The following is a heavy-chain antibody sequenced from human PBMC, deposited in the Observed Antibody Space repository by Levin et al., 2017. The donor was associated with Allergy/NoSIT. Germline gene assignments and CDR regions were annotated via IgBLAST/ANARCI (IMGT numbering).Heavy chain of an antibody. J-gene: IGHJ5*02. CDR2: IYCSGST. D-gene: IGHD2-2*01. CDR1: GGSISSYY. CDR3: ARMYCSSTSCYAGMGLNWFDP. V-gene: IGHV4-59*01. Sequence: SQTLSLTCTVSGGSISSYYWSWIRQPPGKGLEWIGYIYCSGSTNYNPSLKSRVTISVDTSKNQFSLKLSSVTAADTAVYYCARMYCSSTSCYAGMGLNWFDPWGQGTLVTVSS.